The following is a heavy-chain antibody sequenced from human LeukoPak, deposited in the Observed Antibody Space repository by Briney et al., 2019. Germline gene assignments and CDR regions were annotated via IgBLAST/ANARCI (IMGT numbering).Heavy chain of an antibody. Sequence: ASVKVSCKASGYTYTGCYMHWVRQAPGQGLEWMGWINPNSGGTNYAQKFQGRVTMTRDTSISTAYMELSRLRSDDTAVYYCARDFTIFGVVTPRRVFDPWGQGTQVTVSS. CDR2: INPNSGGT. J-gene: IGHJ5*02. D-gene: IGHD3-3*01. CDR3: ARDFTIFGVVTPRRVFDP. V-gene: IGHV1-2*02. CDR1: GYTYTGCY.